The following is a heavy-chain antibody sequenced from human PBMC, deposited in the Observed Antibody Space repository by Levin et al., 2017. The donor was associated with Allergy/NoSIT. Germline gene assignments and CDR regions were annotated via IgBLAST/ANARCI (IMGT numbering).Heavy chain of an antibody. CDR1: GFTFTKYW. D-gene: IGHD7-27*01. J-gene: IGHJ4*02. Sequence: GGSLRLSCVASGFTFTKYWMTWVRRAPGKGLEWVASLSQEGTIKYYVDSVKGRFTISRDNAKNSLYLQVNSLRAEDTAVYYCALGHWIDYWGQGTLVTVSS. CDR3: ALGHWIDY. CDR2: LSQEGTIK. V-gene: IGHV3-7*01.